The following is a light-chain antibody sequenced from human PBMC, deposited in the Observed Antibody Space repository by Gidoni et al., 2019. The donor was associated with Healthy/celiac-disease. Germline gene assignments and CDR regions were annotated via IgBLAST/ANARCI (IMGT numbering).Light chain of an antibody. CDR2: GAS. J-gene: IGKJ1*01. Sequence: DIVLTQSPGTLSLSPGERATLSCRASQSVSSSHLAWYHQNPGQAPRLLIYGASSRATGIPDRFSGSGSGTDFTLTISRLEPEDFAVYYCQQYGNSPWTFGQGTKVEIK. CDR1: QSVSSSH. CDR3: QQYGNSPWT. V-gene: IGKV3-20*01.